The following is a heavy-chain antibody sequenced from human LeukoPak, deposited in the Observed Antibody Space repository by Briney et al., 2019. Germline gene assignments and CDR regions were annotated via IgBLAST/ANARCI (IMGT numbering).Heavy chain of an antibody. Sequence: GGSLRLSCSVSGFTFSNYAMHWVRQAPGKGLEWVSLISGGSGNIYYVDSVKGRFTISRDNSKNTLYVQMSSLRAEDTAIYYCAKGSDYYGSVTSKKTDWGQGTLVTVSS. D-gene: IGHD3-10*01. CDR2: ISGGSGNI. CDR3: AKGSDYYGSVTSKKTD. V-gene: IGHV3-23*01. J-gene: IGHJ4*02. CDR1: GFTFSNYA.